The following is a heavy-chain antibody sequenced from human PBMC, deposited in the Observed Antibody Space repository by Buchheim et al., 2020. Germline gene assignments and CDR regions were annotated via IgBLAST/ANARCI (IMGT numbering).Heavy chain of an antibody. CDR2: INPSGGST. CDR3: ARDVRGYCSSTSCHQDAFDI. V-gene: IGHV1-46*01. Sequence: QVQLVQSGAAVKKPGASVKVSCKASGYTFTSYYMHWVRQAPGQGLEWMGIINPSGGSTSYAQKFQGRVTMTRDTSTSTVYMELSSLRSEDTAVYYCARDVRGYCSSTSCHQDAFDIWGQGT. D-gene: IGHD2-2*01. J-gene: IGHJ3*02. CDR1: GYTFTSYY.